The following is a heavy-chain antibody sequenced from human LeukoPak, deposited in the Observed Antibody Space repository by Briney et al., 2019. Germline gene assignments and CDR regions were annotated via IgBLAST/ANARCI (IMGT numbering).Heavy chain of an antibody. Sequence: PGGSLRLSCAASGFTFSSSAMSWVRQAPGKGLEWVSSISGSGGSTYYADSVKGRFTISRDNSKNTLYLQMNSLRAEDTAVYYCARVTYGSGTYGAFDYWGQGTLVTVSS. V-gene: IGHV3-23*01. CDR1: GFTFSSSA. J-gene: IGHJ4*02. CDR2: ISGSGGST. D-gene: IGHD3-10*01. CDR3: ARVTYGSGTYGAFDY.